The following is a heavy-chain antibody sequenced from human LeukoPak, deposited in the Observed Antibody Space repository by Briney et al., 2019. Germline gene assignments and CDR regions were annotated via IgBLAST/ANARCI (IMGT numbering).Heavy chain of an antibody. Sequence: PSETLSLTCAVSVYSISSGYYWGWIRQPPGKGLEWIGSFYQSGSTYYNPSLKSRLIISVDTYKNQFSLKLSAVTDADTAVYYCARHVDCSSTSCGFGYWGQGTLVTVSS. CDR1: VYSISSGYY. V-gene: IGHV4-38-2*01. CDR3: ARHVDCSSTSCGFGY. D-gene: IGHD2-2*01. J-gene: IGHJ4*02. CDR2: FYQSGST.